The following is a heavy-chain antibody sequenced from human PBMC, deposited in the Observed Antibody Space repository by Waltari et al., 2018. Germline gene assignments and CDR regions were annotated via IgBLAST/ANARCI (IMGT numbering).Heavy chain of an antibody. CDR3: AGADRGPRSGSSATPAWGP. J-gene: IGHJ5*02. Sequence: QVQLQQWGAGLLKPSETLSLTCAVYGGSFSVYYWSWIRQPPGKGLEWIGEINRSGSTTSNPSLRSRVTLSLDTSRNHFSLKLSSVTAADTAVYYCAGADRGPRSGSSATPAWGPWGQGTLVTVSS. V-gene: IGHV4-34*01. CDR1: GGSFSVYY. D-gene: IGHD1-26*01. CDR2: INRSGST.